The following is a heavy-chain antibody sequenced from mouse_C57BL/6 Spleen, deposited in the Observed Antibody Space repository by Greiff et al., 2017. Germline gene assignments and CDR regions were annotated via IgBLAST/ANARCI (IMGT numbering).Heavy chain of an antibody. J-gene: IGHJ4*01. CDR3: TIYYGNSGYAMDY. V-gene: IGHV1-15*01. CDR1: GYTFTDYE. Sequence: QVQLQQSGAELVRPGASVTLSCKASGYTFTDYEMHWVKQTPVHGLEWIGAIDPETGGTAYNQKFKGKAILTADKSSSTAYMELRSLTSEDSAVYYCTIYYGNSGYAMDYWGQGTSVTVSS. CDR2: IDPETGGT. D-gene: IGHD2-1*01.